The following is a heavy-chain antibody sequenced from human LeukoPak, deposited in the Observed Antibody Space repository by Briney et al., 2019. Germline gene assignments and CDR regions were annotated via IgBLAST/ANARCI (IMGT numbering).Heavy chain of an antibody. V-gene: IGHV3-30*04. CDR3: ARDPPIFGVAYYFDY. Sequence: GGSLRLSCAASGFTFSSYAMHWVRQAPGKGLEWVAVISYDGSNKYYADSVEGRFTISRDNSKNTLYLQMNSLRAEDTAVYYCARDPPIFGVAYYFDYWGQGTLVTVSS. J-gene: IGHJ4*02. CDR2: ISYDGSNK. CDR1: GFTFSSYA. D-gene: IGHD3-3*01.